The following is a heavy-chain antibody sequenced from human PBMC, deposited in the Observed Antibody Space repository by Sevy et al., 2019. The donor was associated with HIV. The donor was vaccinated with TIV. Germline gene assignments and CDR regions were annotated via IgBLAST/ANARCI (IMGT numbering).Heavy chain of an antibody. J-gene: IGHJ5*02. V-gene: IGHV3-48*03. Sequence: GGCLRLSCVASGFTFSNYDMNWVRQAPGKGLEWVSKIRSSGSDIYYADSVKGRFTISRDNAKDSPNLQMNSLRAEDTDDYYCVRNGGAYDSGFDPWGQGTLVTVSS. CDR2: IRSSGSDI. D-gene: IGHD3-22*01. CDR1: GFTFSNYD. CDR3: VRNGGAYDSGFDP.